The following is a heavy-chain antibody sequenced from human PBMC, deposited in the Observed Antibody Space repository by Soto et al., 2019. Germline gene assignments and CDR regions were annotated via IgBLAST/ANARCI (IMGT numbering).Heavy chain of an antibody. V-gene: IGHV3-43*01. D-gene: IGHD3-9*01. CDR3: AKDSYDILTGQKRYFDS. CDR2: ISWDGGIT. CDR1: GFTFNAYT. J-gene: IGHJ4*02. Sequence: WSLRLSCAASGFTFNAYTMHWVRQAPGKGLEWVSLISWDGGITYYGDSVKGRFTVSRDNSDNSLYLQMTSLRSDDTAFYYCAKDSYDILTGQKRYFDSWGQGTRGSVCS.